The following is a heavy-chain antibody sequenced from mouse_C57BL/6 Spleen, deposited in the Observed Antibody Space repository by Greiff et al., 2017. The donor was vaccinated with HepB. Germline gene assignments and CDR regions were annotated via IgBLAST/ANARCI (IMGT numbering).Heavy chain of an antibody. D-gene: IGHD2-2*01. V-gene: IGHV5-17*01. CDR1: GFTFSDYG. CDR2: ISSGSSTI. J-gene: IGHJ3*01. Sequence: EVMLVESGGGLVKPGGSLKLSCAASGFTFSDYGMHWVRQAPEKGLEWVAYISSGSSTIYYADTVKGRFTISRDNAKNTLFLQMTSRRSEETAMFYRGRGDYGYDGPAWFAYWGQGTLVTVSA. CDR3: GRGDYGYDGPAWFAY.